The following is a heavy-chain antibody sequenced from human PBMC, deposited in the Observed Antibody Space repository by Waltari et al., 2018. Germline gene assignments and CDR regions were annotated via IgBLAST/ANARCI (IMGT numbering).Heavy chain of an antibody. J-gene: IGHJ4*02. CDR2: ISSSGSTI. CDR1: GFTFSSYE. D-gene: IGHD1-26*01. CDR3: ARGAQWELLPFDY. Sequence: EVQLVESGGGLVQPGGSLRLSCAASGFTFSSYELNWVRQAPGKGLEWVSYISSSGSTIYYADSVKGRFTISRDNAKNSLYLQMNSLRAEDTAVYYCARGAQWELLPFDYWGQGTLVTVSS. V-gene: IGHV3-48*03.